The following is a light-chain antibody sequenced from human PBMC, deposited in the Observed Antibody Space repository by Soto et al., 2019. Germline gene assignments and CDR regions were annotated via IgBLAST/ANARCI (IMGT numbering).Light chain of an antibody. V-gene: IGKV3-15*01. CDR1: QSVSSN. CDR2: GVT. CDR3: QQYNNWLRT. J-gene: IGKJ1*01. Sequence: EIVMTQSPATLSVSPGERATLSCRASQSVSSNLAWYQQKPGQAPRLLIYGVTTRATGIPARFSGSGSGTEFTFTISSLQSEDFAVYYCQQYNNWLRTFGQGTKVDIK.